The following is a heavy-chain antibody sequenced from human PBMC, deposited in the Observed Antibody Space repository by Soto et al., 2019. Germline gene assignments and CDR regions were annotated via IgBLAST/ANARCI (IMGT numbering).Heavy chain of an antibody. Sequence: SETLSLTCTVSGGSISSGGYYWSWIRQHPGKGPEWIGYIHYSGGTHCNPSLKSRVTISVDTSKNQLSLKLGSVTAADTAVYYCARGEGYCSGGNCFYFDYWGQGTVVT. CDR2: IHYSGGT. V-gene: IGHV4-31*03. D-gene: IGHD2-15*01. CDR3: ARGEGYCSGGNCFYFDY. J-gene: IGHJ4*02. CDR1: GGSISSGGYY.